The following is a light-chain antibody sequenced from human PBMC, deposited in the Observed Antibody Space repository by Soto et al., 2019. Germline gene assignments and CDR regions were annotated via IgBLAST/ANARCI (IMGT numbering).Light chain of an antibody. CDR3: QQCDSSRLT. CDR1: QSVISY. Sequence: EIVLTQSPATRSFSPGERATLSCRGSQSVISYLAWDHQQLGQAPRLLIHGASSRATGIPDRFSGSASGTDFSLTISRLEPEDFAVYYCQQCDSSRLTFGGGTKVDIK. J-gene: IGKJ4*01. CDR2: GAS. V-gene: IGKV3-20*01.